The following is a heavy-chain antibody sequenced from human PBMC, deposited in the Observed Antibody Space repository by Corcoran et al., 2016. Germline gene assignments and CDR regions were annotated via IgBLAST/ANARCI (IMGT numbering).Heavy chain of an antibody. Sequence: QITLKESGPTLVKPTQTLTLTCTFSGFSLSTSGVGVGWIRQPPGKALEWLALIYWNDDKLYSPSLKSRLTITKDTSKNQVVLTMTNMDPVDTATYYCAPLTSDYCDYRRFGGLFVPWGQGTLVTVSS. CDR2: IYWNDDK. J-gene: IGHJ5*02. D-gene: IGHD4-17*01. CDR3: APLTSDYCDYRRFGGLFVP. CDR1: GFSLSTSGVG. V-gene: IGHV2-5*01.